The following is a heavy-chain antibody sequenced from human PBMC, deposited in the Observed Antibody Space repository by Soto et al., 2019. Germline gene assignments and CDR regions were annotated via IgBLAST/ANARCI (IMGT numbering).Heavy chain of an antibody. D-gene: IGHD3-22*01. CDR2: IYHSGST. CDR3: ARDTLHYYDSSGYPYGYFDY. J-gene: IGHJ4*02. V-gene: IGHV4-4*02. Sequence: SETLSLTCAVSGGSISSSNWWSWVRQPPGKGLEWIGEIYHSGSTNYNPSLKSRVTISVDKSKNQFSLKLSSVTAADTAVYYCARDTLHYYDSSGYPYGYFDYWAQGTLVTVSS. CDR1: GGSISSSNW.